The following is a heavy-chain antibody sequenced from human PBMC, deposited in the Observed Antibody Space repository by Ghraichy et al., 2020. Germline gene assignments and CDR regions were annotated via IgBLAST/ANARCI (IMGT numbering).Heavy chain of an antibody. CDR3: ARDFFSVVDERVGPFPYFDY. Sequence: GGSLRLSCAASGFTFSSYAMHWVRQAPGKGLEWVAVISYDGSNKYYADSVKGRFTISRDNSKNTLYLQMNSLRAEDTAVYYCARDFFSVVDERVGPFPYFDYWGQGTLVTVSS. CDR1: GFTFSSYA. V-gene: IGHV3-30-3*01. J-gene: IGHJ4*02. CDR2: ISYDGSNK. D-gene: IGHD1-26*01.